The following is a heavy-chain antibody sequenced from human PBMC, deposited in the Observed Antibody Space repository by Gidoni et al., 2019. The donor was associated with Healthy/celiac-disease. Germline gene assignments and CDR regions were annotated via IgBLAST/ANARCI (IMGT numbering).Heavy chain of an antibody. CDR2: IIPILGIA. CDR1: GGTFCSYT. V-gene: IGHV1-69*02. Sequence: QVQLVRSGAAVHKPGSSVKVSCKAYGGTFCSYTISWVRQSPGQGLESMGRIIPILGIANYAQKVQGTVTITADKSTSTAYMELSSLRSEDTAVYYCARGDSGYEHDAFDIWGQGTMVTVSS. D-gene: IGHD5-12*01. J-gene: IGHJ3*02. CDR3: ARGDSGYEHDAFDI.